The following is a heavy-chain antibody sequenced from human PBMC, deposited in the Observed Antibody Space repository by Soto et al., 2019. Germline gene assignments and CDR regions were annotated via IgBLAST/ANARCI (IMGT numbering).Heavy chain of an antibody. D-gene: IGHD1-20*01. CDR1: GFTFSSYS. Sequence: EVQLVESGGGLVKPGGSLRLSCAASGFTFSSYSMNWVRQAPGKGLEWVSSISSSSNYIYYADSMKGRFTISRDNAKNSLYIQMNSLGAEDRAVYYCARDREVKRYGEEWFDPWGEGTLVTVSS. V-gene: IGHV3-21*01. CDR3: ARDREVKRYGEEWFDP. CDR2: ISSSSNYI. J-gene: IGHJ5*02.